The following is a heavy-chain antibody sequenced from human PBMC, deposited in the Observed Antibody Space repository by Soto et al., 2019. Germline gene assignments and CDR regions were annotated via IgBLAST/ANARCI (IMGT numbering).Heavy chain of an antibody. Sequence: GGSLRLSCAASGFTFSSYGMHWVRQAPGKGLEWVAVISYDGSNKYYADSVKGRFTISRDNSKNTLYLQMNSLRAEDTAVYYCAKGLWTTVAQLDYWGQGTLVTVSS. D-gene: IGHD4-17*01. V-gene: IGHV3-30*18. J-gene: IGHJ4*02. CDR2: ISYDGSNK. CDR1: GFTFSSYG. CDR3: AKGLWTTVAQLDY.